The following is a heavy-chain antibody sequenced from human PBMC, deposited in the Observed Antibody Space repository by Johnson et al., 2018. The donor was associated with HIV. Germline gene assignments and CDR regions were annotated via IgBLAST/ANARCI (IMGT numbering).Heavy chain of an antibody. J-gene: IGHJ3*01. V-gene: IGHV3-9*01. CDR1: GFTFDDYA. D-gene: IGHD6-19*01. Sequence: VQLVESGGGLVQPGRSLRLSCAASGFTFDDYAMHWVRQAPGKGLEWVSGISWNSGSIGYADSVKGRFTISRDNAKNSLYLQMNSLRAEDTALYYCAKDDNLGVWYSDAFDVWGQGTVVTVSS. CDR3: AKDDNLGVWYSDAFDV. CDR2: ISWNSGSI.